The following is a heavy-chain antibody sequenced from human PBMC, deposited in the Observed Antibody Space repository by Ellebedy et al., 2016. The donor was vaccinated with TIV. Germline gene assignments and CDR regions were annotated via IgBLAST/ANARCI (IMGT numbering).Heavy chain of an antibody. Sequence: MPSETLSLTCAVSGGSLSGYYWSWIRQPPGKGLEWIGEIVHTGATNYNPSLKRRVSISQDTSKSQFPLQLSSVAAADTAVYYCARGRPAVVGALNYGLDVWGQGTTVTVSS. J-gene: IGHJ6*02. CDR2: IVHTGAT. CDR3: ARGRPAVVGALNYGLDV. D-gene: IGHD6-19*01. CDR1: GGSLSGYY. V-gene: IGHV4-34*01.